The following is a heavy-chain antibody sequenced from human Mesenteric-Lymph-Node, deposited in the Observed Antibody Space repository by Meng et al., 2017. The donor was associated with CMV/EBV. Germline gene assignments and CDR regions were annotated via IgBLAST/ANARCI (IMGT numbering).Heavy chain of an antibody. CDR1: FSISTSGVG. CDR3: ARTYYYGSGNSNFDY. CDR2: IYWDDDK. J-gene: IGHJ4*02. Sequence: FSISTSGVGVGWLRQPPGKALEWLALIYWDDDKRYTPSLNSRLTITKDTSNNQVVLTMTNMDPVDTATYYCARTYYYGSGNSNFDYWGQGTLVTVSS. D-gene: IGHD3-10*01. V-gene: IGHV2-5*02.